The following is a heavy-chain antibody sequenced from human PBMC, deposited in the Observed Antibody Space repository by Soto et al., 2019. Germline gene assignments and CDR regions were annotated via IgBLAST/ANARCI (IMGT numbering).Heavy chain of an antibody. CDR3: ARGYDFWSGYYTDPDYYYYYGMDV. V-gene: IGHV1-18*04. CDR2: ISAYNGNT. CDR1: GYTFTSYG. J-gene: IGHJ6*02. D-gene: IGHD3-3*01. Sequence: QVQLVQSGAEVKKTGASVKVSCKASGYTFTSYGISWVRQAPGQGLEWMGWISAYNGNTNYAQKLQGRVTMTTDTSTSTAYMELRSLRSDDTAVYYCARGYDFWSGYYTDPDYYYYYGMDVWGQGTTVTVSS.